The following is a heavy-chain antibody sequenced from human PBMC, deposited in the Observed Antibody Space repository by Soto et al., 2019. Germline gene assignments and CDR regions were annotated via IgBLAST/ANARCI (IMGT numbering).Heavy chain of an antibody. V-gene: IGHV1-18*04. CDR3: ARDDYYDSSGYPPDY. CDR1: GYTFTSYG. J-gene: IGHJ4*02. CDR2: ISAYNGNT. D-gene: IGHD3-22*01. Sequence: ASVKVSCKASGYTFTSYGISWVRQAPGQGLEWMGWISAYNGNTNYAQKLQGRVTMTTDTSTSTAYMELRSLRSDDTAVYYCARDDYYDSSGYPPDYWGQGTLVTVSS.